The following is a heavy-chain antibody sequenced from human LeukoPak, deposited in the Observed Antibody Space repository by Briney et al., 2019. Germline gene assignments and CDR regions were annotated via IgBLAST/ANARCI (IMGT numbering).Heavy chain of an antibody. CDR2: IYSGGST. Sequence: PGGSLRLSCAASGFTVSSNYMSWVRQAPGKGLEWVSVIYSGGSTYYADSVKGRFTISRDNSKNTLYLQMNSLRAEDTAVYYCARGRLRRVGYSSSWYRLDYWGQGTLVTVSS. CDR1: GFTVSSNY. D-gene: IGHD6-13*01. CDR3: ARGRLRRVGYSSSWYRLDY. V-gene: IGHV3-53*01. J-gene: IGHJ4*02.